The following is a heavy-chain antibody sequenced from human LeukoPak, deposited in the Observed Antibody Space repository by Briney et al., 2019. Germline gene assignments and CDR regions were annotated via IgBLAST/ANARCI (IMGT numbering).Heavy chain of an antibody. CDR1: GFTFSTHE. Sequence: GGSLRLSCATSGFTFSTHEMDWVRQAPGKGLECVSYISSSGSIYYTDSVKGRFTIPRDNAKNSLYLQMNSLRAEDTAIYYCAREGYGGTSDAFDIWGQGTMVTVSS. D-gene: IGHD4-23*01. CDR3: AREGYGGTSDAFDI. CDR2: ISSSGSI. V-gene: IGHV3-48*03. J-gene: IGHJ3*02.